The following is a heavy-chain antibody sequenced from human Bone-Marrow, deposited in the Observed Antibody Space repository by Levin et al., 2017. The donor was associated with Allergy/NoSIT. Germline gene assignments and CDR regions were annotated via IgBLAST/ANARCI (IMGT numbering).Heavy chain of an antibody. V-gene: IGHV4-34*01. CDR3: ARDISFASRL. D-gene: IGHD3-9*01. J-gene: IGHJ4*02. Sequence: SETLSLTCAVYGESFSAYYWSWIRQSPGKGLEWIGETDHSGDTNYSPSLKSRVTISVDTSRNQFSLNLTSVTAADTAVYFCARDISFASRLWGQGILVIVSS. CDR1: GESFSAYY. CDR2: TDHSGDT.